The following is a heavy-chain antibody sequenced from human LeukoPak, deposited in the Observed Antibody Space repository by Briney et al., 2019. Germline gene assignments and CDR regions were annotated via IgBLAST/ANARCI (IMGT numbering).Heavy chain of an antibody. CDR2: IIPIFGTA. CDR3: ARYSSSWYRKEYYYYYGMDV. CDR1: GGTSSSYA. D-gene: IGHD6-13*01. J-gene: IGHJ6*02. Sequence: GASVKVSCKASGGTSSSYAISWVRQAPGQGLEWMGGIIPIFGTANYAQKFQGRVTITADESTSTAYMELSSLRSEDTAVYYCARYSSSWYRKEYYYYYGMDVWGQGTTVTVSS. V-gene: IGHV1-69*13.